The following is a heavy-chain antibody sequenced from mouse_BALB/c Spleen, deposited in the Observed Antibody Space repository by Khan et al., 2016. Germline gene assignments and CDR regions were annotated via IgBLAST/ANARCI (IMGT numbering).Heavy chain of an antibody. V-gene: IGHV9-2-1*01. CDR2: INTETGEP. CDR1: GYTFTDYS. Sequence: QIQLVQSGPELKKPGETVKISCKASGYTFTDYSMHWVKQAPGKGLKWMGWINTETGEPTYADDFKGWFAFSLETSASTAYLQINNLKNEDTATXFCAKGYDGYYDDYWGQGTTLTVSS. D-gene: IGHD2-3*01. J-gene: IGHJ2*01. CDR3: AKGYDGYYDDY.